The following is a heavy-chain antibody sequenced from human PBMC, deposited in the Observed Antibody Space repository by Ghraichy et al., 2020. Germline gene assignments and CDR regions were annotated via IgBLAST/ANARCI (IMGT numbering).Heavy chain of an antibody. CDR1: GFTFSSYW. J-gene: IGHJ4*02. Sequence: GGSLRLSCAASGFTFSSYWMSWVRQAPGKGLEWVANIKQDGSEKYYVDSVKGRFTISRDNAKNSLYLQMNSLRAEDTAVYYCARGGLTSGTGFGYWGQGTLVTVSS. V-gene: IGHV3-7*01. CDR3: ARGGLTSGTGFGY. CDR2: IKQDGSEK. D-gene: IGHD6-13*01.